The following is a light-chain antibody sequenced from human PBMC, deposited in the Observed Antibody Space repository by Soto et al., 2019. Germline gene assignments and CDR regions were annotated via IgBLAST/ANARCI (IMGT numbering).Light chain of an antibody. J-gene: IGLJ2*01. CDR3: CSYAGSDTVI. CDR2: DVN. CDR1: STDVGNYDY. V-gene: IGLV2-11*01. Sequence: QSVLTQPRSVSGSPGQSVTLSCTGTSTDVGNYDYVSWYQQYPGKAPKLLIYDVNKRPSGVPARFSGSKSGKTASLAISGLQAEDEADYYCCSYAGSDTVIFGGGTKLTVL.